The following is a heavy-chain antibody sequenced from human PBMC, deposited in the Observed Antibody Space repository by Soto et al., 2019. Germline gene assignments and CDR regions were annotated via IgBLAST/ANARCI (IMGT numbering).Heavy chain of an antibody. D-gene: IGHD2-8*01. CDR2: IYWDDDK. Sequence: SAPTLVNPTQTLTLTCTFSGFSLSTSGVGVGWIRQPPGKALEWLALIYWDDDKRYRPSLKSRLTITKDTSKNQVVLTMTNMDPVDTATYYCAHSFGYCTNGVCTHPGFFERVKQYRYFDYWGQGTLVTVSS. CDR3: AHSFGYCTNGVCTHPGFFERVKQYRYFDY. J-gene: IGHJ4*02. V-gene: IGHV2-5*02. CDR1: GFSLSTSGVG.